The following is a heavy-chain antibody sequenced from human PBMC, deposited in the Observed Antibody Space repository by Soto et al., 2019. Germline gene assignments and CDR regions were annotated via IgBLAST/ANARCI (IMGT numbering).Heavy chain of an antibody. CDR2: ISAYNGNT. D-gene: IGHD2-2*01. Sequence: ASVKVSCTASGYTFTSYGISCVRQAPGQGLEWMGWISAYNGNTNYAQKLQGRVTMTTDTSTSTAYMELRSLRSDDTAVYYCARVTPLSSTSYKNYYYYYHMDVWGKGTTVTVSS. V-gene: IGHV1-18*01. CDR1: GYTFTSYG. J-gene: IGHJ6*03. CDR3: ARVTPLSSTSYKNYYYYYHMDV.